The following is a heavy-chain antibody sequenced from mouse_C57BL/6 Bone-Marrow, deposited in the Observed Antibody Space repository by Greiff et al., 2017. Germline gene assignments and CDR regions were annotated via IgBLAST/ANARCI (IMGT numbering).Heavy chain of an antibody. D-gene: IGHD2-12*01. Sequence: EVQGVESGGGLVKPGGSLKLSCAASGFTFSDYGMHWVRQAPEKGLEWVAYISSGSSTIYYADTVKGRFTIARDNAKNTLCLQMTSLRSEDTAMYYCARPVDSNDVVDWDFDVWGTGTTVTVSS. J-gene: IGHJ1*03. CDR2: ISSGSSTI. V-gene: IGHV5-17*01. CDR3: ARPVDSNDVVDWDFDV. CDR1: GFTFSDYG.